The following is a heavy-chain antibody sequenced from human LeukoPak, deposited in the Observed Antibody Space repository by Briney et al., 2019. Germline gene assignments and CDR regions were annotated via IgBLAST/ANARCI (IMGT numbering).Heavy chain of an antibody. CDR3: ARGGGNDFWSGYHDF. V-gene: IGHV3-9*03. J-gene: IGHJ4*02. D-gene: IGHD3-3*01. CDR1: GFRFDDYA. Sequence: QAGGSLRLSCAASGFRFDDYAMYWVRQAPRKGLEWVSGITWNSGSIDYADSVKGRFTISRDNAKNSLYLQMNSLRVEDMALYYCARGGGNDFWSGYHDFWGQGTLVTVSS. CDR2: ITWNSGSI.